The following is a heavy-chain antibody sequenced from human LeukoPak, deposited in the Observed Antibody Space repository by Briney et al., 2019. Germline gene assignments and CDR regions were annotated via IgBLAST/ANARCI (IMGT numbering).Heavy chain of an antibody. J-gene: IGHJ6*03. Sequence: SETLSLTCTVSGGSISSYYWSWIRQPPGKGLKWIGYIYTSGSTNYNPSLKSRVTISVDTSKNQFSLKLSSVTAADTAVYYCARQGVYCSSTSCYSSYYYYYYMDVWGKGTTVTVSS. CDR2: IYTSGST. V-gene: IGHV4-4*09. D-gene: IGHD2-2*02. CDR1: GGSISSYY. CDR3: ARQGVYCSSTSCYSSYYYYYYMDV.